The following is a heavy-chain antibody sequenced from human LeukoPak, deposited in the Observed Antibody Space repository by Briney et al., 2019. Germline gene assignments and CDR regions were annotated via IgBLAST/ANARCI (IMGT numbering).Heavy chain of an antibody. V-gene: IGHV1-18*01. Sequence: ASVKVSCKTSSYTFTSNGISWVRQAPGQGLEWMGWIGAYNGDTNYARKVRDRVTMTTDRSTSTAYMELRSLRSDDTAVYYCTRDRGYGDDSFDPWGQGTLVGVSS. CDR1: SYTFTSNG. CDR3: TRDRGYGDDSFDP. CDR2: IGAYNGDT. D-gene: IGHD4-17*01. J-gene: IGHJ5*02.